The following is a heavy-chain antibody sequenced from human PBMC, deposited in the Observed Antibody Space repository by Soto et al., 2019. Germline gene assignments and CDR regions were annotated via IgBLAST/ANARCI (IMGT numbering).Heavy chain of an antibody. D-gene: IGHD3-10*01. CDR2: INAGNGNT. CDR3: ARDPCITRGPDD. J-gene: IGHJ4*02. V-gene: IGHV1-3*01. CDR1: GYTFTSYA. Sequence: QVQLVQSGAEVKKPGASVKVSCKASGYTFTSYAMHWVRQAPGQRLEWMGWINAGNGNTKYSQKFQGRVTITRDTSASTGYMELSSLRSEDTAVYYCARDPCITRGPDDWGQGTRVTVSS.